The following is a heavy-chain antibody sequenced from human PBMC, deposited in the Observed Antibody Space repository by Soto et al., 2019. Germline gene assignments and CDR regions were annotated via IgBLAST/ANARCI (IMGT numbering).Heavy chain of an antibody. CDR2: ISSSSSYI. J-gene: IGHJ6*02. V-gene: IGHV3-21*01. Sequence: GESLKISCAASGFTFSSYSMNWVRQAPGKGLEWVSSISSSSSYIYYADSVKGRFTISRDNAKNSLYLQMNSLRAEDTAVYYCARDRQLVPAAIEGGSFYGMDVWGQGTTVTVSS. CDR1: GFTFSSYS. D-gene: IGHD2-2*02. CDR3: ARDRQLVPAAIEGGSFYGMDV.